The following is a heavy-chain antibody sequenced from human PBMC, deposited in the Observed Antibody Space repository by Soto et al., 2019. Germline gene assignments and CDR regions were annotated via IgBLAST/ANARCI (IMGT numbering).Heavy chain of an antibody. Sequence: PGGSLRLSCAASGFTFSSYSMNWVRQAPGKGLEWVSYISSSSSTIYYADSVKGRFTISRDNAKNSLYLQMNSLRDEDTAVYYCARGAFYYDSSGYPGYWGQGTLVTVS. CDR2: ISSSSSTI. CDR3: ARGAFYYDSSGYPGY. J-gene: IGHJ4*02. D-gene: IGHD3-22*01. V-gene: IGHV3-48*02. CDR1: GFTFSSYS.